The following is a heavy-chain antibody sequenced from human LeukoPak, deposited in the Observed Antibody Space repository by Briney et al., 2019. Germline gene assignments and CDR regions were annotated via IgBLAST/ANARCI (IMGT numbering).Heavy chain of an antibody. D-gene: IGHD3-3*01. CDR2: IDHSGST. V-gene: IGHV4-34*01. Sequence: PSETLSLTCAVYGGSFGVSYWSWIRQSPGKGLEWIGEIDHSGSTNFNPSLKSRVTISVDTSKNQFSLKLSSVTAADTAVYYCARVRLSFGGVSEYYFDYWGQGTLVTVSS. CDR1: GGSFGVSY. J-gene: IGHJ4*02. CDR3: ARVRLSFGGVSEYYFDY.